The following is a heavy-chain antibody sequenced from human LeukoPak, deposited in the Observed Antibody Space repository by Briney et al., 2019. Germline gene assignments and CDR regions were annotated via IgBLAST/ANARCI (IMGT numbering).Heavy chain of an antibody. J-gene: IGHJ4*02. D-gene: IGHD5-18*01. CDR3: AKDNKRYSCDY. CDR2: ISDDGSNK. CDR1: GFTFRSYG. Sequence: PGRSLRLSCAASGFTFRSYGMHWVRQAPGKGLEWVAVISDDGSNKYYADSVKGRFTISRDSSKNTLPLQMNSLRVEDTAVYYCAKDNKRYSCDYWGQGTLVTVSS. V-gene: IGHV3-30*18.